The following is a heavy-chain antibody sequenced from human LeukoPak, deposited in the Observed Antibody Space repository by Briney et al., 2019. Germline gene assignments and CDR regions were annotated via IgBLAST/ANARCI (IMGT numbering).Heavy chain of an antibody. J-gene: IGHJ5*02. D-gene: IGHD2-2*01. CDR2: ISSSSSYI. CDR1: GFTFSSYS. CDR3: ARDLRYCSSTSCLGP. V-gene: IGHV3-21*01. Sequence: GGSLRLSCAASGFTFSSYSMNWVRQAPGKGLEWVSSISSSSSYIYYADSVKGRFTISRDNAKNSLYLQMNSLRAEDTAVYYCARDLRYCSSTSCLGPWGQGTLVTVSS.